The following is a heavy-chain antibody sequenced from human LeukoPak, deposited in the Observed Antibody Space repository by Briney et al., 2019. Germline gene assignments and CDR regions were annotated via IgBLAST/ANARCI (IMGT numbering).Heavy chain of an antibody. V-gene: IGHV4-39*01. CDR3: ARHVRKYYVGTAKVYYFDY. D-gene: IGHD5-18*01. J-gene: IGHJ4*02. CDR2: IYYSGST. Sequence: WVRQAPGKGLEWIGSIYYSGSTYYNPYVKSRVTISVDTSKNQFSLKLSSVTAADTAVYYCARHVRKYYVGTAKVYYFDYWGQGTLVTVSS.